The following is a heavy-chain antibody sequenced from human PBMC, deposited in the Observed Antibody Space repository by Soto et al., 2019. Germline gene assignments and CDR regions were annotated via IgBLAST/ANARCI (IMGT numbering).Heavy chain of an antibody. J-gene: IGHJ3*02. CDR1: GYTFTSYG. CDR2: ISAYNGNT. V-gene: IGHV1-18*01. D-gene: IGHD3-10*01. Sequence: QVQLVQSGAEVKTPGASVKVSCKASGYTFTSYGISWVRQAPGQELVWMGWISAYNGNTNYAQKLQGRVTMTTDTYTSSPNMELSSLRADDTAVYYCAREYYYGSGSYYRAFDIWGQGTMVTVSS. CDR3: AREYYYGSGSYYRAFDI.